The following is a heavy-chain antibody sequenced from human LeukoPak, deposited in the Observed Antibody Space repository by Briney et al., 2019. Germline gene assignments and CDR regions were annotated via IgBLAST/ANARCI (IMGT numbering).Heavy chain of an antibody. J-gene: IGHJ5*02. CDR3: ARQEGLGP. CDR1: GGSTSSYF. D-gene: IGHD6-19*01. Sequence: SETLSLTCTVSGGSTSSYFWSWSRQPPGKGLEWIGYVHYSGTTDYNPSPERRVTMSVDTSKNQFSLRLSSVTAADTAVYYCARQEGLGPWGQGTLVTVSS. CDR2: VHYSGTT. V-gene: IGHV4-59*08.